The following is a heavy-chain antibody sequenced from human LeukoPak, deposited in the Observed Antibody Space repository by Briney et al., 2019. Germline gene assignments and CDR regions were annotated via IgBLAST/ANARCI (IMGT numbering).Heavy chain of an antibody. D-gene: IGHD3-10*01. CDR1: GFTFSSYA. J-gene: IGHJ5*01. CDR3: AREAGSGSYYNFPDS. V-gene: IGHV3-33*08. CDR2: IWYDGGNK. Sequence: SGGSLRLSCAASGFTFSSYAMHWVRQAPGKGLEWVAVIWYDGGNKYYADSVKGRFTISRDNSKNTLYLQMNSLRAEDSAVYYCAREAGSGSYYNFPDSWGQGTLVTVSS.